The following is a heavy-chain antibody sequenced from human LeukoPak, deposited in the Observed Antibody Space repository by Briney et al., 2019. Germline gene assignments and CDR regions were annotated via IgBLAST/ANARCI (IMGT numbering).Heavy chain of an antibody. CDR2: ISSSSSTI. CDR1: GGSISSGGYS. J-gene: IGHJ6*02. CDR3: ARVYCGGDCYWTYYYGMDV. Sequence: ETLSLTCAVSGGSISSGGYSWSWVRQAPGKGLEWVSYISSSSSTIYYADSVKGRFTISRDNAKNTLYLQMNSLRAEDTAVYYCARVYCGGDCYWTYYYGMDVWGQGTTVTVSS. V-gene: IGHV3-48*04. D-gene: IGHD2-21*02.